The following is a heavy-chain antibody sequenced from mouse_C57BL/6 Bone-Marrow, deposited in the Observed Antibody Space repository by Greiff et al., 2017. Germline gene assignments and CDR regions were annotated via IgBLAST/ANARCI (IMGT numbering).Heavy chain of an antibody. CDR1: GYTFTSYG. D-gene: IGHD2-2*01. CDR3: AVKSTMVTTVRRAFAY. J-gene: IGHJ3*01. V-gene: IGHV1-81*01. Sequence: QVQLKESGAELARPGASVKLSCKASGYTFTSYGISWVKQRTGQGLEWIGEIYPRSGNTYYNEKFKGKATLTADKSSSTAYMELRSLTSEDSAVYFCAVKSTMVTTVRRAFAYWGQGTLVTVSA. CDR2: IYPRSGNT.